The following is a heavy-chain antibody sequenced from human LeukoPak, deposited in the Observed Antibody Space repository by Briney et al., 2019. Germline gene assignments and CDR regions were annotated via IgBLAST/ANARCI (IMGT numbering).Heavy chain of an antibody. J-gene: IGHJ4*02. CDR3: ARAGGDFWNYDDY. Sequence: ASVKVSCKASGGTFSSYAISWVRQAPGQGLEWMGRIIPILGIANYAQKFQGRVTITADKSTSTAYMELSSLRSEDTAVYYCARAGGDFWNYDDYWGQGTLVTVSS. CDR2: IIPILGIA. CDR1: GGTFSSYA. V-gene: IGHV1-69*04. D-gene: IGHD3-16*01.